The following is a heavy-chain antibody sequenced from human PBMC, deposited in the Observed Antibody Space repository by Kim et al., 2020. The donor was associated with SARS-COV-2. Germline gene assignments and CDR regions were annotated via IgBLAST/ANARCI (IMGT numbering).Heavy chain of an antibody. D-gene: IGHD5-12*01. CDR3: ARPNIVATIMGDYYYGMDV. CDR1: GGSISSSSYY. CDR2: IYYSGST. J-gene: IGHJ6*02. V-gene: IGHV4-39*01. Sequence: SETLSLTCTVSGGSISSSSYYWGWIRQPPGKGLEWIGSIYYSGSTYYNPSLKSRVTISVDTSKNQFSLKLSSVTAADTAVYYCARPNIVATIMGDYYYGMDVWGQGTTVTVSS.